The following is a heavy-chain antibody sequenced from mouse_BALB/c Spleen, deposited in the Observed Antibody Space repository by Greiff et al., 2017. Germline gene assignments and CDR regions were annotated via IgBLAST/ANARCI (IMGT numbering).Heavy chain of an antibody. CDR3: ARHESLITTVVEDYFDY. J-gene: IGHJ2*01. CDR1: GFTFSSYA. Sequence: EVQLQQSGGGLVKPGGSLKLSCAASGFTFSSYAMSWVRQTPEKRLEWVATISSGGSYTYYPDSVKGRFTISRDNAKNTLYLQMSSLRSEDTAMYYCARHESLITTVVEDYFDYWGQGTTLTVSS. D-gene: IGHD1-1*01. V-gene: IGHV5-9-3*01. CDR2: ISSGGSYT.